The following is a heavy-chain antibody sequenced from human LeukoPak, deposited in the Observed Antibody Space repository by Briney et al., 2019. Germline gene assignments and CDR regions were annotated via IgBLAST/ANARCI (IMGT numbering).Heavy chain of an antibody. D-gene: IGHD1-14*01. CDR1: GYTLTELS. CDR3: ATERPDLLIPLAPFDS. Sequence: ASVKVSCKVSGYTLTELSIHWVRPIPGKGLEWLAGFDPESGQTFYAQTFRGRVTMTEDTSTAAAYMDLNNLRSEDTAPYYCATERPDLLIPLAPFDSWGQGTLVTVSS. CDR2: FDPESGQT. J-gene: IGHJ4*02. V-gene: IGHV1-24*01.